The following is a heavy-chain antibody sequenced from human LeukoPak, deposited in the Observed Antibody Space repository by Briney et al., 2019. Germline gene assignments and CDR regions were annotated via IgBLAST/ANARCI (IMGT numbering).Heavy chain of an antibody. J-gene: IGHJ4*02. CDR3: AKDLPDRYSLEY. D-gene: IGHD2-15*01. V-gene: IGHV3-30*18. CDR2: TNYDGSDR. Sequence: GRSLRLSCAASGFTFRNYAMYWVRQAPGKGLEWVAFTNYDGSDRCYADSVKGRFTVSRDNPKNTLYLQMNSLRTEDTAVYYCAKDLPDRYSLEYWGQGTMVTVRS. CDR1: GFTFRNYA.